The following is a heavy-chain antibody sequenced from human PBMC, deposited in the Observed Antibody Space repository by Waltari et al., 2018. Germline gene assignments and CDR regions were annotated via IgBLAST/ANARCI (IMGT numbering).Heavy chain of an antibody. CDR2: INHSGST. CDR1: GGSFSGYY. D-gene: IGHD3-22*01. CDR3: ARGKKSVVKYYYYYMDV. J-gene: IGHJ6*03. Sequence: QVQLQQWGAGLLKPSETLSLTCAVYGGSFSGYYWSWIRQPPGKGLEWIGEINHSGSTTSNPSLKSRVTISVDTSKNQFSLKLSSVTAADTAVYYCARGKKSVVKYYYYYMDVWGKGTTVTVSS. V-gene: IGHV4-34*01.